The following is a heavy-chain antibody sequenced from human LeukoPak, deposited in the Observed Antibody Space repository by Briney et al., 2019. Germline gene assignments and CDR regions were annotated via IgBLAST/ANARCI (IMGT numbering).Heavy chain of an antibody. Sequence: SETLSLTCAVYGGSFSGYYWSWIRQPPGKGLEWIGEINHSGSTNYNPSLKSRVTISVDTSKNQFSLKLSSVTAADTAAYYCARGGVAHPFDYWGQGTLVTVSS. D-gene: IGHD3-3*01. V-gene: IGHV4-34*01. CDR1: GGSFSGYY. CDR3: ARGGVAHPFDY. J-gene: IGHJ4*02. CDR2: INHSGST.